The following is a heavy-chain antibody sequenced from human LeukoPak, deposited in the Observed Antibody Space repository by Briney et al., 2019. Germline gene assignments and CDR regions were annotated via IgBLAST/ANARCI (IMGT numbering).Heavy chain of an antibody. V-gene: IGHV3-20*04. Sequence: GGSLRLSCAASGFTFDDYGMSWVRQAPGKGLEWVSGINWNGGSTGYADSVKGRFTISRDNAKNSLYLQMNSLRAEDAAVYYCAKAPVTSCRGAFCYPFDYWGQGTLVTVSS. CDR1: GFTFDDYG. CDR2: INWNGGST. CDR3: AKAPVTSCRGAFCYPFDY. D-gene: IGHD2-15*01. J-gene: IGHJ4*02.